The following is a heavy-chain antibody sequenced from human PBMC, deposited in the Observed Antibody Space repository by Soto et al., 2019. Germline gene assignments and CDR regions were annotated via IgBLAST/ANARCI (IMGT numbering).Heavy chain of an antibody. J-gene: IGHJ3*02. CDR1: GGSISSSSYY. D-gene: IGHD3-10*01. V-gene: IGHV4-61*01. CDR2: IYYSGST. Sequence: PSETLSLTCTFSGGSISSSSYYWSWIRQPPGRGLEWIGYIYYSGSTNYNPSLKSRVTISVDTSKNQFSLKLSSVTAADTAVYYCARVWGGAFDIWGQGTMVTVSS. CDR3: ARVWGGAFDI.